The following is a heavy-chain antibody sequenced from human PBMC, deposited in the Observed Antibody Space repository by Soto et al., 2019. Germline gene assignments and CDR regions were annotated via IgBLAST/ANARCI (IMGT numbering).Heavy chain of an antibody. Sequence: XGTLSLTCAVYGGSFSGYYWSWIRQPPGKGLEWIGEINHSGSTNYNPSLKSRVTISVDTSKNQFSLKLSSVTAADTAVYYCARGGYGYYDSSGYYRHYFDYWGQGTLVTVSS. D-gene: IGHD3-22*01. CDR1: GGSFSGYY. V-gene: IGHV4-34*01. J-gene: IGHJ4*02. CDR3: ARGGYGYYDSSGYYRHYFDY. CDR2: INHSGST.